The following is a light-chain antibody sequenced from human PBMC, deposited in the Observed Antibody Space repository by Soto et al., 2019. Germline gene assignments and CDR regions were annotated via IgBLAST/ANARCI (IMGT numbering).Light chain of an antibody. Sequence: DIQMTQSPSTLSVSVGDTVTISCRANQSISEFLAWYQQKPGKAPKLLIYDAFGLEEGVPFRFGGSGSGSEFTLHISRREPDDLGTYDCQQSSTFPGTFRQGTKV. J-gene: IGKJ1*01. CDR2: DAF. CDR3: QQSSTFPGT. CDR1: QSISEF. V-gene: IGKV1-5*01.